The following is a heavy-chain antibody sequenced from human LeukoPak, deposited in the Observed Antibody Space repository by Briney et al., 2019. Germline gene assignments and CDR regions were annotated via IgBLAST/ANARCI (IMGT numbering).Heavy chain of an antibody. J-gene: IGHJ4*02. D-gene: IGHD3-10*01. CDR1: GFTFSSYG. Sequence: GGSLRLSCAASGFTFSSYGMLWVRQAPGKGLEWVSAISGSGGSTYYADSVKGRFTISRDNSKNTLYLQMNSLRAEDTAVYYCAKDLQYYYGSGSFVDYWGQGTLVTVSS. CDR2: ISGSGGST. V-gene: IGHV3-23*01. CDR3: AKDLQYYYGSGSFVDY.